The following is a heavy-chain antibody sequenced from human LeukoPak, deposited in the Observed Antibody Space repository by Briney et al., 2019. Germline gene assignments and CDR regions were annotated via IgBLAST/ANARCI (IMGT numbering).Heavy chain of an antibody. Sequence: GSLRLSCASSGFTFSSYSMNWVRQPPGKGLEWIGEINHSGSTNYNPSLKSRVTISVDSSKNQFSLRLSSVTAADTAVYYCARGSTGRSSVWYAYWGQGTLVTVSS. J-gene: IGHJ4*02. CDR2: INHSGST. D-gene: IGHD6-19*01. CDR1: GFTFSSYS. CDR3: ARGSTGRSSVWYAY. V-gene: IGHV4-34*01.